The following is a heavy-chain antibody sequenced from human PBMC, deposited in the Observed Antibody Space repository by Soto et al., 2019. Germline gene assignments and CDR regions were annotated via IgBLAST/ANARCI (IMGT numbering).Heavy chain of an antibody. CDR2: IYYSGST. CDR3: ASSPRGSYFDY. J-gene: IGHJ4*02. D-gene: IGHD1-26*01. V-gene: IGHV4-39*01. CDR1: GGSISSSSYS. Sequence: SETLSLTCTVSGGSISSSSYSWGWIRHPPGKGLEWIGSIYYSGSTYYNPSLKSRVTISVDTSKNQFSLKLSSVTAADTAVYYCASSPRGSYFDYWGQGTLVT.